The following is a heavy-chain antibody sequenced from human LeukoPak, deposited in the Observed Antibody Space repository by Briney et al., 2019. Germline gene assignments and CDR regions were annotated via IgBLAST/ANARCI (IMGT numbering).Heavy chain of an antibody. J-gene: IGHJ4*02. CDR3: ARFGTSSSRFFDQ. V-gene: IGHV4-59*01. CDR2: IHYSGTT. Sequence: SETLSLTCTASGGSISAYYWSWIRQPPGKGLEWIGYIHYSGTTSYYPSLKSRVTIALDTSKNQFSLKLNSVTAADTAVYYCARFGTSSSRFFDQWGQGTLVTVSP. CDR1: GGSISAYY. D-gene: IGHD6-6*01.